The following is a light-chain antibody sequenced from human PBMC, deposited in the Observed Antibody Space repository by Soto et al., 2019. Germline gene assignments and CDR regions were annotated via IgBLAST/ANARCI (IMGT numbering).Light chain of an antibody. V-gene: IGKV3-20*01. Sequence: EIVLTQSPGTLSLSPGERATLYCRASQSVSSSYLAWYQQKPGQAPRLLIYGASSRATGIPDRFSGSGSGTDFTLTISRLEPEDSAVYYCQQYGSSPLTFGGGTKVEIK. CDR1: QSVSSSY. CDR3: QQYGSSPLT. CDR2: GAS. J-gene: IGKJ4*01.